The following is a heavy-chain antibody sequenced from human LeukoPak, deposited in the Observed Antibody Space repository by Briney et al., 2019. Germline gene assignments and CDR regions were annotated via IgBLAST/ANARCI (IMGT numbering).Heavy chain of an antibody. D-gene: IGHD6-19*01. J-gene: IGHJ4*02. CDR2: MNPNSGNT. Sequence: ASVKVSCKASGYTFTSYDINWVRQATGQGLEWMGWMNPNSGNTGYAQKFQGRVTMTRNTSISTAYMELSSLRSEDTAVYYCARDPSPHSSGRRGGFDYWGQGTLVTVSS. CDR1: GYTFTSYD. V-gene: IGHV1-8*01. CDR3: ARDPSPHSSGRRGGFDY.